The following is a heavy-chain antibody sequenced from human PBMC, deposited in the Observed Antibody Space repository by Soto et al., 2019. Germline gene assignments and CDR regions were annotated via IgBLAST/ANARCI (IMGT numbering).Heavy chain of an antibody. D-gene: IGHD3-3*02. V-gene: IGHV4-39*01. Sequence: SETLSLTCAVSGDAISSTNYYWGWLRQPPGKGLEWIGTIFYSGRTYYNSSLKSRVTILVDTSKNQFSLNLSPVTAADTAIYYCARSFSVSAIPNWFDPWGQGTLVTVSS. J-gene: IGHJ5*02. CDR1: GDAISSTNYY. CDR3: ARSFSVSAIPNWFDP. CDR2: IFYSGRT.